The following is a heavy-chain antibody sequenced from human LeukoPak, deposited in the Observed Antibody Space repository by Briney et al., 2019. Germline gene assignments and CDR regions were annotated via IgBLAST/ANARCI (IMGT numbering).Heavy chain of an antibody. Sequence: GGSLRLSCAASGFTFSSYTMNWVRQPPGKGLEWVSNIGTSSTTIYYADSVKGRFTISRDNAKNSLYLQMNSLRADDTAVYYCARFAAGGYYYYYMDVWGKGTTVTVSS. D-gene: IGHD3-10*01. V-gene: IGHV3-48*01. J-gene: IGHJ6*03. CDR1: GFTFSSYT. CDR3: ARFAAGGYYYYYMDV. CDR2: IGTSSTTI.